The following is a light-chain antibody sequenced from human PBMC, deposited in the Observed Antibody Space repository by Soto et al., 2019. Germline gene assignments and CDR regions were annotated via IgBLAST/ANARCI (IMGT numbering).Light chain of an antibody. Sequence: QSALTQPASVSGSPGQSITISCTGTSSDVGSYNLVSWYQQHPGKAPKLIIYEDTKRPSGVSNRFSGSKSGNTASLTISGLQAEDEADYYSCSYAGNYVIFGGGTKLTVL. J-gene: IGLJ2*01. CDR3: CSYAGNYVI. CDR1: SSDVGSYNL. V-gene: IGLV2-23*01. CDR2: EDT.